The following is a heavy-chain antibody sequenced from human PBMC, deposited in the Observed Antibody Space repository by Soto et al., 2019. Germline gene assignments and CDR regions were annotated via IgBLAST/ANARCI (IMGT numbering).Heavy chain of an antibody. D-gene: IGHD2-21*02. V-gene: IGHV1-69*02. CDR3: ASCLGYGGHSGLTLDY. CDR2: IIPILGIA. Sequence: QVQLVQSGAEVKKPGSSVKVSCKASGGTFSSYTISWVRQAPGQGLEWMGRIIPILGIANYAQKFQGRVTITADKSTSXAYMELSSLRSEDTAVYYCASCLGYGGHSGLTLDYWGQGTLVTVSS. J-gene: IGHJ4*02. CDR1: GGTFSSYT.